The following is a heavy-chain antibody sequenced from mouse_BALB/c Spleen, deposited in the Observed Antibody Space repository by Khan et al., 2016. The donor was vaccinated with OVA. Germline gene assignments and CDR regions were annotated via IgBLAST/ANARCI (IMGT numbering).Heavy chain of an antibody. CDR1: GFTFSNYW. CDR3: TGAKATNFDN. D-gene: IGHD3-2*02. V-gene: IGHV6-6*02. Sequence: EVKLEESGGGLVQPGGSMKLSCVASGFTFSNYWMNWVRQSPEQGLEWVAEISLKSNNYAYHYAESVKGRFTISRDYSKSSVYLQMNNLRAEDTGIYYCTGAKATNFDNWGHGTTLPAAS. J-gene: IGHJ2*01. CDR2: ISLKSNNYAY.